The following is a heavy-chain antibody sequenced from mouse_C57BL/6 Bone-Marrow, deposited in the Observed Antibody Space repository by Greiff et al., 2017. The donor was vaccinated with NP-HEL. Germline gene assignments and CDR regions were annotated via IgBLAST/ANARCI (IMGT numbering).Heavy chain of an antibody. V-gene: IGHV1-55*01. Sequence: QVQLQQPGAELVKPGASVKMSCKASGYTFTSYWITWVKQRPGQGLEWIGDIYPGSGSTNYNEKFKSQATLTVDTSSSTAYMQLSSLTSEDSAVYYGARHYGSSYVYAMDYGGQGTSVTVSS. CDR1: GYTFTSYW. CDR3: ARHYGSSYVYAMDY. J-gene: IGHJ4*01. CDR2: IYPGSGST. D-gene: IGHD1-1*01.